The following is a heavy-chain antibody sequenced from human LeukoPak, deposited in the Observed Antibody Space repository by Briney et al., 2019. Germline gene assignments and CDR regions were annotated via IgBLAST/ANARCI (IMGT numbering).Heavy chain of an antibody. Sequence: PGGSLRLSCAASGFTFDDYGMSWVRQAPGKGLEWVSGINWNGGSTGYADSVKGRFTISRDNAKNSLYLQMNSLRVEDTALYYCARGRLCSSTSCWFDYWGQGTLVTVSS. D-gene: IGHD2-2*01. CDR2: INWNGGST. J-gene: IGHJ4*02. CDR1: GFTFDDYG. CDR3: ARGRLCSSTSCWFDY. V-gene: IGHV3-20*04.